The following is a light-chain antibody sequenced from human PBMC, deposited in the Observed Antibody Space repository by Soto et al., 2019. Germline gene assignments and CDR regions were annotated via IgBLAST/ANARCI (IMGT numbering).Light chain of an antibody. CDR2: KAS. J-gene: IGKJ1*01. CDR1: QSISSW. Sequence: DIQMTQSPSTLSASVGDRVTITCRASQSISSWLAWYQQKPGKAPKLLIYKASSLDSGVPSRFSGSGSGTDFTLTISSLQPDDFATYYCQQYNSYRRTFGQGTKVEIK. V-gene: IGKV1-5*03. CDR3: QQYNSYRRT.